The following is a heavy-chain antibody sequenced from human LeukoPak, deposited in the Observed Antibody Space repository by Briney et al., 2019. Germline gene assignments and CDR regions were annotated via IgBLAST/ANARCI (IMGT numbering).Heavy chain of an antibody. J-gene: IGHJ3*02. V-gene: IGHV1-2*02. CDR1: GYTFTGYY. CDR2: INPNSGGT. CDR3: ARDRGVESAFDI. D-gene: IGHD5-24*01. Sequence: ASVKVSCKASGYTFTGYYMHWVRQAPGQGLEWMGWINPNSGGTNYAQKFQGRVTMTRDTSISTAYMELSRLRSDDTAVYYCARDRGVESAFDIWGQGTMVTVSS.